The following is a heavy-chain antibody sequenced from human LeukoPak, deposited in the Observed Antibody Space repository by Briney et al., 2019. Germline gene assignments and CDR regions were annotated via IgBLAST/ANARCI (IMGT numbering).Heavy chain of an antibody. CDR1: GGSFSGYY. CDR2: INHSGST. D-gene: IGHD6-19*01. J-gene: IGHJ6*02. CDR3: ARGKGGGGWAYYYYGMDV. V-gene: IGHV4-34*01. Sequence: SETLSLTCAVYGGSFSGYYWSWIRQPPGKGLEWIGEINHSGSTNYNPSLKSRVTISVDTSKNQFSLKLSSVTAADTAVYYCARGKGGGGWAYYYYGMDVWGQGTTVTVSS.